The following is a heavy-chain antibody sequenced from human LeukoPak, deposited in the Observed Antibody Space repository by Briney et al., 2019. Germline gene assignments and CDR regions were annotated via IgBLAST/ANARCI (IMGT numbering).Heavy chain of an antibody. CDR1: GYTFSSYT. CDR2: INTNIGTP. D-gene: IGHD5-12*01. Sequence: GASVKVSCKASGYTFSSYTLNWLRQAPGQGLEWMGWINTNIGTPTYAQGFTGRFVFSLDSSVSTAYLQISSLKAEDIAVYYCARQYSGYESLYFDSWGQGTLVTVSS. J-gene: IGHJ4*02. CDR3: ARQYSGYESLYFDS. V-gene: IGHV7-4-1*02.